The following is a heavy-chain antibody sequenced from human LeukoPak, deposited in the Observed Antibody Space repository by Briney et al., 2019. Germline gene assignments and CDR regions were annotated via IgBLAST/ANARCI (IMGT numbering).Heavy chain of an antibody. J-gene: IGHJ4*02. CDR1: GFTFNIYA. CDR3: ATTALDY. V-gene: IGHV3-23*01. CDR2: ISSIGDST. Sequence: GGSLRLSCAASGFTFNIYAMTWVRQAPGKGLEWISAISSIGDSTFYADSVKGRFIISRDNSKNTQYLQMNSLRAEDTAVYYCATTALDYWGQGTLVTVSS. D-gene: IGHD1-14*01.